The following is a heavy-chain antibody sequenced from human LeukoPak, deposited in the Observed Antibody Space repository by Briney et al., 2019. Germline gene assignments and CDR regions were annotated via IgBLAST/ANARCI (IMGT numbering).Heavy chain of an antibody. V-gene: IGHV7-4-1*02. Sequence: ASVKVSCKASGYTFTRYAMNWVRQAPGQGLEWMGWINTNAGNPTYAQGFTGRFVFSLDTSVSTAYLQISSLKAEDTAVYYCARGRVEYYYSMDVWGKGTTVTVSS. J-gene: IGHJ6*03. CDR1: GYTFTRYA. D-gene: IGHD2-15*01. CDR2: INTNAGNP. CDR3: ARGRVEYYYSMDV.